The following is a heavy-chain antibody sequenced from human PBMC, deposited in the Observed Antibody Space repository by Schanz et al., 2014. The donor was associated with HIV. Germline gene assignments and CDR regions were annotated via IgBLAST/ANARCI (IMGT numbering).Heavy chain of an antibody. D-gene: IGHD1-26*01. V-gene: IGHV3-23*01. CDR3: ASGVRGHYYYYAMDV. CDR2: ISGSSGHT. J-gene: IGHJ6*02. Sequence: EVQLLESGGGLVQPGGSLRLSCAASGFTFSSYAMSWVRQAPGKGLEWVSGISGSSGHTWYADSVKGRFTISRDNAKNTLILQMNSLRAEDTAVYYCASGVRGHYYYYAMDVWGRGTTVTVSS. CDR1: GFTFSSYA.